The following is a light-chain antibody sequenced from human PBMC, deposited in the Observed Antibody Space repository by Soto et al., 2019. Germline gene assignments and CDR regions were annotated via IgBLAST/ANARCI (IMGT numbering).Light chain of an antibody. CDR3: SSWDDSLNGVV. V-gene: IGLV1-44*01. CDR1: SSNIGSNV. Sequence: QSVLTQPPSASGTPGQRVTISCSGGSSNIGSNVVNWYQQLPGKAPKLLIYINDRRPSGVPDRFSGSKSGTSASLAVSGLQSEYEADYYCSSWDDSLNGVVFGGGTKLTVL. CDR2: IND. J-gene: IGLJ2*01.